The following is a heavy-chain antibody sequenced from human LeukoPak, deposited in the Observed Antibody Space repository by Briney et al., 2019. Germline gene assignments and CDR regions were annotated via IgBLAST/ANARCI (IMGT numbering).Heavy chain of an antibody. CDR1: GFTFSSYA. CDR3: AKNYDFWSGYYLYHFDN. V-gene: IGHV3-23*01. Sequence: GGSLRLSCAASGFTFSSYAMSWVRQAPGKGLEWVSAISGSGGSTYYADSVRGRFTISRDNSKNTLYLEMNSLRAEDAAVYYCAKNYDFWSGYYLYHFDNWGQGTLVTVSS. CDR2: ISGSGGST. J-gene: IGHJ4*02. D-gene: IGHD3-3*01.